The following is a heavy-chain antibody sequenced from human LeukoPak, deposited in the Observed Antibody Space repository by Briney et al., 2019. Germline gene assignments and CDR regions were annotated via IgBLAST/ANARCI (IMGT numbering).Heavy chain of an antibody. CDR3: ARDWGDIVVVVAEIAFDI. Sequence: GGSLRLSCAASGFTFSSYAMSWVRQAPGKGLEWVSSISRSSSYIYYADSVKGRFTISRDNAKNSLYLQMNSLRAEDTAVYYCARDWGDIVVVVAEIAFDIWGQGTMVTASS. CDR2: ISRSSSYI. V-gene: IGHV3-21*01. D-gene: IGHD2-15*01. CDR1: GFTFSSYA. J-gene: IGHJ3*02.